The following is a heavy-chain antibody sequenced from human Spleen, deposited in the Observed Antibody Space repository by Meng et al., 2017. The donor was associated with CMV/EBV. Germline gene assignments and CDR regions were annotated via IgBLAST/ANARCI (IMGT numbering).Heavy chain of an antibody. J-gene: IGHJ6*02. D-gene: IGHD1-14*01. CDR3: GSQDLIVAEPPAYYYGIDV. V-gene: IGHV1-69*04. CDR2: IIPTLGTA. CDR1: GGTFSRYV. Sequence: SVKVSCKASGGTFSRYVISWVRQAPGQGLEWMGKIIPTLGTANSAQKFQDRVIITADKSTNTAYMELTSLTSQDTAVYYCGSQDLIVAEPPAYYYGIDVWGQGTTVTVSS.